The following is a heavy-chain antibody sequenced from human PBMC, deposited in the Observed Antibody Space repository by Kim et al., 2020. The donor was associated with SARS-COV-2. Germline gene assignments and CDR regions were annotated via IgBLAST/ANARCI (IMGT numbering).Heavy chain of an antibody. CDR2: MSYDLKNK. D-gene: IGHD3-22*01. CDR1: GFTFSAYG. V-gene: IGHV3-30*18. J-gene: IGHJ4*02. CDR3: AKPSRIGYYYAIDY. Sequence: GGSLRLSCEASGFTFSAYGMHWVRQAPGKGLEWVAVMSYDLKNKFYRDSVRGRFTISRDNSKNTLYLQMNSLRAEDTAVYYCAKPSRIGYYYAIDYWGQG.